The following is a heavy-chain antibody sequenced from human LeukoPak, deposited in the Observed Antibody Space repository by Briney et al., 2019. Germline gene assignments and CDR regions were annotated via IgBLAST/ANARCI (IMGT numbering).Heavy chain of an antibody. V-gene: IGHV3-23*01. J-gene: IGHJ4*02. CDR1: GFTFSSYS. CDR3: AKSYPKQGTYSGSYYGLPRQYHPNARPLDY. CDR2: ISGSGGST. D-gene: IGHD1-26*01. Sequence: PGGSLRLSCAASGFTFSSYSMNWVRQAPGKGLEWVSTISGSGGSTYYADSVKGRFTISRDNSKNTLYLQMNSLRAEDTAVYYCAKSYPKQGTYSGSYYGLPRQYHPNARPLDYWGQGTLVTVSS.